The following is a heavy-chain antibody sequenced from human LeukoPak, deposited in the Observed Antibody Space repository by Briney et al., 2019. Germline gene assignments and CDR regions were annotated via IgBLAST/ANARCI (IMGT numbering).Heavy chain of an antibody. D-gene: IGHD3-22*01. Sequence: SEPLSLTCTVSGGTISSYYWNWIRQHPGKGLEWIGYIYYSGSTYYNPSLKSRVTISVDTSKNQFSLKLSSVTAADTAVYYCARTSYYDSSGYYSVVDYWGQGTLVTVSS. CDR1: GGTISSYY. J-gene: IGHJ4*02. CDR3: ARTSYYDSSGYYSVVDY. CDR2: IYYSGST. V-gene: IGHV4-59*06.